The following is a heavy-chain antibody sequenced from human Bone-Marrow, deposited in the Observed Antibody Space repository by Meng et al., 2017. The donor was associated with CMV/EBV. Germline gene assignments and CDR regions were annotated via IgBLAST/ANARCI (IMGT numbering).Heavy chain of an antibody. Sequence: GESLKISCAASGFTFDDYTMHWVRQAPGKGLEWVSLISWDGGSTYYADSVKGRFTISRDNSKNSLYLQMNSLRTEDTALYYCAKDSTGVYCSSTSCYKGGHGMDVWGQGTTVTFSS. CDR3: AKDSTGVYCSSTSCYKGGHGMDV. V-gene: IGHV3-43*01. J-gene: IGHJ6*02. D-gene: IGHD2-2*02. CDR1: GFTFDDYT. CDR2: ISWDGGST.